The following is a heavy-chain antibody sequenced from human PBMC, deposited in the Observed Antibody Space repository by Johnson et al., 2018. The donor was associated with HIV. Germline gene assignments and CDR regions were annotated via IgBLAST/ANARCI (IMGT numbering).Heavy chain of an antibody. Sequence: MHWVRQAPGKGLEYVSAISSNGGSTYYANSVKGRFTISRDNSKNTLYLQMGSLRAEDMAVYYCARDTKSGSYLEGTGAFDIWGQGTMVTVSS. J-gene: IGHJ3*02. CDR2: ISSNGGST. V-gene: IGHV3-64*01. D-gene: IGHD3-10*01. CDR3: ARDTKSGSYLEGTGAFDI.